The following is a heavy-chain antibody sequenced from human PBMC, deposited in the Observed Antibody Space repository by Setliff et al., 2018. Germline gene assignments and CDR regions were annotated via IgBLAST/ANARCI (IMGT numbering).Heavy chain of an antibody. CDR3: AKMAGYCSSTSCSYYYYYMDV. V-gene: IGHV3-33*06. D-gene: IGHD2-2*01. J-gene: IGHJ6*03. CDR1: GFTFSSYG. Sequence: GSLRLSCAASGFTFSSYGMHWVRQAPGKGLEWVAVIWYDGSNKYYADSVKGRFTISRDNSKNTLYLQMNSLRAEDTAVYYCAKMAGYCSSTSCSYYYYYMDVWGKGTTVTAP. CDR2: IWYDGSNK.